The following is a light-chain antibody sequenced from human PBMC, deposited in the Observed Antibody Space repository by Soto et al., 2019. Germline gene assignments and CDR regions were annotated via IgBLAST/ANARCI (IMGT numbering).Light chain of an antibody. J-gene: IGKJ2*01. V-gene: IGKV3-11*01. CDR3: QQRLFWPLFT. CDR2: DAS. Sequence: EIVLTQSPATVSLSPGESATLSCRASQNIHSFLAWYQQRPDQAPRLLIYDASFRATAIPARFNGSGSGTDFTLTITRLEPEDFAVYYCQQRLFWPLFTFGQGTRLEIK. CDR1: QNIHSF.